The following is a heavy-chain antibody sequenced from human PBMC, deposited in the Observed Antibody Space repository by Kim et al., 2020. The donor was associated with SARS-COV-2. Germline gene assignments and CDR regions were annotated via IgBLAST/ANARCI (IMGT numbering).Heavy chain of an antibody. J-gene: IGHJ6*02. CDR3: ARTLVLSGYYGMDV. D-gene: IGHD3-10*01. Sequence: YTASVKARFTISRDNSKNTLYLQMNSLRAEDTAVYYCARTLVLSGYYGMDVWGQGTTVTVSS. V-gene: IGHV3-33*01.